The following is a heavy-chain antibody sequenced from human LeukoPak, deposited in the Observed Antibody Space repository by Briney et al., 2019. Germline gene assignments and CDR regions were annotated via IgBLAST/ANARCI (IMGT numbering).Heavy chain of an antibody. CDR3: TMGWRGTYYDPASY. J-gene: IGHJ4*02. D-gene: IGHD1-26*01. CDR2: IHPADSDT. Sequence: GESLKISFKGSGYTFTTNWIGWVRQMPGKGLEWMAIIHPADSDTRYSPSFQSQVSISVDKSISTAYLQWSSLKASDTAMYYCTMGWRGTYYDPASYWSQGTLIIVSS. CDR1: GYTFTTNW. V-gene: IGHV5-51*01.